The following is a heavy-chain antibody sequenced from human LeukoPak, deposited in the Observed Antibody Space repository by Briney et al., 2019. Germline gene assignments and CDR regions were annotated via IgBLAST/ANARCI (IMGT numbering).Heavy chain of an antibody. CDR1: GGSFSGYY. Sequence: SETLSLTCAVYGGSFSGYYWSWIRQPPGKGLEWIGEINHSGSTNYNPSLKSRVTISVDTSKNQFSLKLSSVTAADTAVYYCARVHGSGSYSGYYMDVWGKGTTVTISS. CDR2: INHSGST. D-gene: IGHD3-10*01. V-gene: IGHV4-34*01. J-gene: IGHJ6*03. CDR3: ARVHGSGSYSGYYMDV.